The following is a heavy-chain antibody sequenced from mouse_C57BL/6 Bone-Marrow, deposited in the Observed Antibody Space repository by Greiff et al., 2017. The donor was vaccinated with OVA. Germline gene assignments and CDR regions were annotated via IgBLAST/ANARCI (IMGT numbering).Heavy chain of an antibody. CDR1: GYTFTNYW. D-gene: IGHD6-2*01. CDR3: ARLVTMGDYYAMDY. V-gene: IGHV1-63*01. J-gene: IGHJ4*01. Sequence: SGAELVRPGTSVKMSCKASGYTFTNYWIGWAKQRPGHGLEWIGDIYPGGGYTNYNEKFKGKATLTADKSSSTAYMQFSSLTSEDSAIYYCARLVTMGDYYAMDYWGQGTSVTVSS. CDR2: IYPGGGYT.